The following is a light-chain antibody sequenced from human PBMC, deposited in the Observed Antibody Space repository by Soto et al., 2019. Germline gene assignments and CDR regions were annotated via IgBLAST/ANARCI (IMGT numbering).Light chain of an antibody. CDR2: GAS. V-gene: IGKV1-39*01. J-gene: IGKJ5*01. Sequence: DIQMTQSPSSLSASVGDRVTITCRAGQSITSYLNWYQQKPGKAPKLLIYGASTLQSGVPSRFSGSGSGTDFTLTISRLQPEDFATYYCQQSDSPPITFGQGTRLEIK. CDR3: QQSDSPPIT. CDR1: QSITSY.